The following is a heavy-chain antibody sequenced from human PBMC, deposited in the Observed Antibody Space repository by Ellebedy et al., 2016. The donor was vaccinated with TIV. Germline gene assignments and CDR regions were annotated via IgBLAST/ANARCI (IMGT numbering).Heavy chain of an antibody. CDR3: AKISPTHRGAFDI. CDR2: FGGRSTTT. Sequence: GESLKISXEASGFTFSSYAMSWLRQAPGKGLEWVSVFGGRSTTTYYADSVKGRFTISRDNSKNTLFPQMNSLRGDDTARYYCAKISPTHRGAFDIWGQGTMVTVSS. CDR1: GFTFSSYA. J-gene: IGHJ3*02. V-gene: IGHV3-23*01. D-gene: IGHD3-3*02.